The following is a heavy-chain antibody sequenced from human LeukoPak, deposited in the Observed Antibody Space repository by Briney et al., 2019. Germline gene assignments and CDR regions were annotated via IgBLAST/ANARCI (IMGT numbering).Heavy chain of an antibody. D-gene: IGHD2-15*01. Sequence: GGSLRLSCAASGFAFSDFWMSWVRQAPGKGLEWVANIRHDGNAKNYVPSVRGRFAISRDNAKNSLYLQMNSLTVEDTAVYYCATSHDSAGNDWGQGTLVTVSS. CDR1: GFAFSDFW. CDR3: ATSHDSAGND. V-gene: IGHV3-7*01. CDR2: IRHDGNAK. J-gene: IGHJ4*02.